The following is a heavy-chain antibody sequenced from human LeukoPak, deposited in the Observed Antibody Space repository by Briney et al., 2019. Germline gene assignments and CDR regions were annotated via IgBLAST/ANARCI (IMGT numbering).Heavy chain of an antibody. Sequence: GGSLRLSCAASGFTFSHYAMNWVRQPPGKGLEWVASITSVSTYEFYADSVRGRFAISRDNHKNSLILQMSILTADDTAVYYCARDRNDYGDPDACDFWGQGTLVTVSS. CDR3: ARDRNDYGDPDACDF. V-gene: IGHV3-21*01. J-gene: IGHJ3*01. D-gene: IGHD4-17*01. CDR1: GFTFSHYA. CDR2: ITSVSTYE.